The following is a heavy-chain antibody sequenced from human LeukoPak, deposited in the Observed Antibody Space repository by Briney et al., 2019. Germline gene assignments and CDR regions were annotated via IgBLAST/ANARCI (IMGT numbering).Heavy chain of an antibody. CDR3: ATTVGYCSSTSCYDPFDI. CDR2: INWNGGST. V-gene: IGHV3-20*04. CDR1: GFTFDDYG. J-gene: IGHJ3*02. D-gene: IGHD2-2*01. Sequence: PGGSLRLSCAASGFTFDDYGMSWVRQAPGKGLEWVSGINWNGGSTGYADSVKGRFTISRDNAKNSLYLQMNSLRAEDTALYYCATTVGYCSSTSCYDPFDIRGQGTMVTVSS.